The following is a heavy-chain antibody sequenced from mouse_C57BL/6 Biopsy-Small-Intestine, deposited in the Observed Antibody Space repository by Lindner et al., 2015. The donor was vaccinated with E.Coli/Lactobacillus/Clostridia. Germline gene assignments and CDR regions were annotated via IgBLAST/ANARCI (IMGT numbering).Heavy chain of an antibody. CDR1: GYTFSGYGYY. D-gene: IGHD1-1*01. J-gene: IGHJ4*01. V-gene: IGHV1-26*01. Sequence: SVKVSCKASGYTFSGYGYYLYWVRQAPGQGLECMGWIHPNSGGTRYAQKFQGRVTMTRDTSISTAYMELSRLTSDDTVVYYCARGGSWFDGTYYYYHGLDVWGQGILVTVSS. CDR3: ARGGSWFDGTYYYYHGLDV. CDR2: IHPNSGGT.